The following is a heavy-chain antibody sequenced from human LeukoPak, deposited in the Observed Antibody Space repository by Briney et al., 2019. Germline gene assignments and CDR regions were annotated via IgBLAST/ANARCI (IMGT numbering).Heavy chain of an antibody. CDR2: INPNSGGT. J-gene: IGHJ6*03. V-gene: IGHV1-2*02. CDR1: GYTFTGYY. Sequence: ASVKLSCKASGYTFTGYYMHWVRQAHEQELEWMGWINPNSGGTNYAQKFQGRVTMTRDTSTSTAYMELSRLRSDDTAVYYCARVRAHYMDVWGKGTTVTVSS. CDR3: ARVRAHYMDV.